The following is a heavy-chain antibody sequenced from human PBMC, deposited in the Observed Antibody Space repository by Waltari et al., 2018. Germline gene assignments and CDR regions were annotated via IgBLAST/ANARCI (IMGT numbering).Heavy chain of an antibody. D-gene: IGHD3-9*01. V-gene: IGHV3-9*01. CDR1: VFPFDDYA. CDR2: INYNGDSV. J-gene: IGHJ4*02. Sequence: EVQLVESGGGLVQPGRSLRLSFAASVFPFDDYAMHWVRQAPGKGLEWVSTINYNGDSVHYADSVKGRFTISRDNAKNSLYLQMNSLRPEDTALYYCVKETGYYYFDYWGRGTLVTVSS. CDR3: VKETGYYYFDY.